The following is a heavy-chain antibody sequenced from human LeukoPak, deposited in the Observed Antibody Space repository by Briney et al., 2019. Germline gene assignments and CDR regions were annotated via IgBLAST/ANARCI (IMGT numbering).Heavy chain of an antibody. Sequence: ASVKVSCKASGYTFTGYYMHWVRQAPGQGLEWMGWINPNSGGTNYAQRFQGRVTMTRDTSISTAYMELSRLRSDDTAVYYCARGEIPYYYYMDVWGKGTTVTISS. J-gene: IGHJ6*03. CDR2: INPNSGGT. CDR1: GYTFTGYY. V-gene: IGHV1-2*02. CDR3: ARGEIPYYYYMDV.